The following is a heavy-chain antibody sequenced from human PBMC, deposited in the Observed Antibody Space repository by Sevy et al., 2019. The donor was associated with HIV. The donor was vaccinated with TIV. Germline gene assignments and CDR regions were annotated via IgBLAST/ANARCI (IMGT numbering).Heavy chain of an antibody. J-gene: IGHJ6*03. CDR3: ARFLVVPAAINYYYYYMDV. CDR2: IYYSGST. Sequence: SETLSLTCTVSGGSISSYYWSWIRQPPGKGLEWIGYIYYSGSTNYNPSLKSRVTISVDTSKNQFSLKLSSVTAADTAVYYCARFLVVPAAINYYYYYMDVWGKGTTVTVSS. CDR1: GGSISSYY. D-gene: IGHD2-2*01. V-gene: IGHV4-59*08.